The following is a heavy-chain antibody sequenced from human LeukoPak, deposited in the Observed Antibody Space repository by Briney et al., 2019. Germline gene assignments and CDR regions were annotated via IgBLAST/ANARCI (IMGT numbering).Heavy chain of an antibody. CDR3: ARDLYIVGATTFDY. CDR1: GYTFTGYY. Sequence: GASVKVSCKASGYTFTGYYTHWVRQAPGQGLEWMGWINPNSGGTNYAQKFQGRVTMTRDTSISTAYMELSRLRSDDTAVYYCARDLYIVGATTFDYWGQGTLVTVSS. CDR2: INPNSGGT. D-gene: IGHD1-26*01. V-gene: IGHV1-2*02. J-gene: IGHJ4*02.